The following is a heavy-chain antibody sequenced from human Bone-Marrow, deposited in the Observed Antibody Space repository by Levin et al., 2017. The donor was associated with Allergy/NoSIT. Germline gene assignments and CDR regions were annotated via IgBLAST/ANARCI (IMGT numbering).Heavy chain of an antibody. J-gene: IGHJ3*02. Sequence: PGGSLRLSCAASGFTFSSYGMHWVRQAPGKGLEWVAVISYDGSNKYYAGSVKGRFTISRDNSKNTLYLQMNSLRAEDTAVYYCAKGPPVWQQHSHAFDIWGQGTMVTVSS. V-gene: IGHV3-30*18. CDR1: GFTFSSYG. D-gene: IGHD6-13*01. CDR3: AKGPPVWQQHSHAFDI. CDR2: ISYDGSNK.